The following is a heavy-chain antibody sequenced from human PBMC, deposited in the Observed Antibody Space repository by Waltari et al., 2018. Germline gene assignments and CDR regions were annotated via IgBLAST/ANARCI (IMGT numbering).Heavy chain of an antibody. V-gene: IGHV1-2*06. CDR1: GYTFTGYF. CDR2: INPNSGGT. Sequence: QVQLVQSGAEVKKHGASVKVSRKASGYTFTGYFLHLVRQAPGQGLEWMGRINPNSGGTNYAQKFQGRVTMTRDTSISTAYMELSRLRSDDTAVYYCARVEGIVGATGIDYWGQGTLVTVSS. D-gene: IGHD1-26*01. CDR3: ARVEGIVGATGIDY. J-gene: IGHJ4*02.